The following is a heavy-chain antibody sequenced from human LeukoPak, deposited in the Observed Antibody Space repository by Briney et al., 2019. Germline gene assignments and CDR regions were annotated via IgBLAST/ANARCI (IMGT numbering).Heavy chain of an antibody. J-gene: IGHJ3*01. V-gene: IGHV3-73*01. CDR2: IRSKANSYAT. D-gene: IGHD3-22*01. CDR1: GFSFSGSA. CDR3: TGADNYDSSAYHVH. Sequence: PGRSLRLSCAASGFSFSGSAMHWVRQAPGKGLEWVGRIRSKANSYATAYAASVEGRFTISRDDSKNTAYLQMNSLKTEDTAVYYCTGADNYDSSAYHVHWGQGTMVTVSS.